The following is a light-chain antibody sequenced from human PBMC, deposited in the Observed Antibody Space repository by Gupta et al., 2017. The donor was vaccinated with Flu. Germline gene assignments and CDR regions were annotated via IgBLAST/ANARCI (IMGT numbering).Light chain of an antibody. CDR3: QQSYRIPWT. CDR2: TAS. CDR1: QNNNNY. J-gene: IGKJ1*01. V-gene: IGKV1-39*01. Sequence: PPCQTASVGDKVSKTVLASQNNNNYLDWYQQKPGKAPKVLIYTASSLESGVPARFSGSGSGTEFTLTIKSLQAEDVATYSCQQSYRIPWTFGQGTKVEIK.